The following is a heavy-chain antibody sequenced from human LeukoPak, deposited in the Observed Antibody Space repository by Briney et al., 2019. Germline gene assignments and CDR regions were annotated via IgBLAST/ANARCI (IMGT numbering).Heavy chain of an antibody. V-gene: IGHV3-30*12. J-gene: IGHJ4*02. CDR3: ARSLKGFDY. Sequence: PGGSLRLSCAASGFTFSNYAMFWVRQAPGKGLEWVAFIQYDGSNKYYADSVKGRFTVSRDNSKNTVFLQMNSLRAEDTAVYYCARSLKGFDYWGQGTLVTVSS. CDR2: IQYDGSNK. CDR1: GFTFSNYA.